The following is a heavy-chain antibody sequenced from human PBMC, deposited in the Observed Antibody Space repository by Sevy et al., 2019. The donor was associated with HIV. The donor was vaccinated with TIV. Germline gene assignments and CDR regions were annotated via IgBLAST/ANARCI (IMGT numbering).Heavy chain of an antibody. CDR3: AKDVY. Sequence: GGSLRLSCAASGFTFSTHWMSWVRQAPGKGLEWVANIKEDGNEKYYVDSVKGRFTISRDNAKNSLFLQMNSPRAEDTAVYYCAKDVYWGQGTLVTVSS. CDR2: IKEDGNEK. V-gene: IGHV3-7*03. J-gene: IGHJ4*02. CDR1: GFTFSTHW.